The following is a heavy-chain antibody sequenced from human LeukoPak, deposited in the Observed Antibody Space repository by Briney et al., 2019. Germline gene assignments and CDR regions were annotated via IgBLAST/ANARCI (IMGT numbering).Heavy chain of an antibody. Sequence: GGSLGLSCAASGFTVSSNYMSWVRQAPGKGLDWVSVIYSGGSTYYADSVKGRFTISRDNSKNTLYLQMNSLRAEDTAVYYCARDIVVDWSYGMDVWGQGTTVTVSS. D-gene: IGHD3-9*01. J-gene: IGHJ6*02. CDR1: GFTVSSNY. V-gene: IGHV3-53*01. CDR3: ARDIVVDWSYGMDV. CDR2: IYSGGST.